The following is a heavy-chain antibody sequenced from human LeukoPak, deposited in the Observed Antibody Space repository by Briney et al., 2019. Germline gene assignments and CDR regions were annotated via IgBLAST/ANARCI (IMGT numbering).Heavy chain of an antibody. J-gene: IGHJ4*02. CDR3: AAGVVVPAGFDY. V-gene: IGHV1-69*04. D-gene: IGHD2-2*01. CDR1: GGTFSSYA. Sequence: ASVKVSCKASGGTFSSYAISWVRQAPGQGLEWMGRIIPILGIANYAQKFQGSVTITADKSTSTAYMELSSLRSDDTAVYYCAAGVVVPAGFDYWGQGTLVTVSS. CDR2: IIPILGIA.